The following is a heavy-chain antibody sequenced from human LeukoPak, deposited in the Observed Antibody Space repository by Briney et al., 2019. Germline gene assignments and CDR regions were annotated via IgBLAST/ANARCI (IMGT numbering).Heavy chain of an antibody. Sequence: SVKVSCKASGGTFSSDAISWLRQAPAQGLEWMGRIIPIFGTANYAQKFQGRVTITTDESTSTAYMELSSLRSEDTAVYYCARVSGHLKWELVDYWGQGTLVTVSS. V-gene: IGHV1-69*05. D-gene: IGHD1-26*01. J-gene: IGHJ4*02. CDR2: IIPIFGTA. CDR1: GGTFSSDA. CDR3: ARVSGHLKWELVDY.